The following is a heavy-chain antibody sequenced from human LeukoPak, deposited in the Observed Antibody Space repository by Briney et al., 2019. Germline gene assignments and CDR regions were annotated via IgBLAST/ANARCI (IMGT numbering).Heavy chain of an antibody. J-gene: IGHJ3*02. CDR3: ARARVGANAFDI. D-gene: IGHD1-26*01. CDR2: IIPIFGTA. CDR1: GGTFSSYA. V-gene: IGHV1-69*05. Sequence: ASVKVSCKASGGTFSSYAISWVRQAPGQGLEWMGGIIPIFGTANYAQKFQGRVTITTDESTSTAYMELSSLRSEDTAVYYCARARVGANAFDIWGQGTMVTVSS.